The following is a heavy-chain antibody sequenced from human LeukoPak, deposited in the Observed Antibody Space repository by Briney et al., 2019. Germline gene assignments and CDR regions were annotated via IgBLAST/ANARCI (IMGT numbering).Heavy chain of an antibody. V-gene: IGHV4-39*01. CDR2: FSYTGTT. Sequence: SETLSLTCNVSGGSLSIGEYFWGWVRQPPGRRLEWVGSFSYTGTTFYNPSLNGRVSISGDTFINQLSLTMTSVTAPDTARYSCVRHIQGSVGFHFDAWGQGALAIVSS. CDR3: VRHIQGSVGFHFDA. J-gene: IGHJ1*01. D-gene: IGHD3-9*01. CDR1: GGSLSIGEYF.